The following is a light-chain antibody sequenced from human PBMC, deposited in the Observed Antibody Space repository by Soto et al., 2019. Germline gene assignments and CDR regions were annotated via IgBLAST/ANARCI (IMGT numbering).Light chain of an antibody. V-gene: IGLV2-14*03. J-gene: IGLJ1*01. CDR2: NVS. CDR1: SSDVGGYNS. CDR3: SSYTSSKTYV. Sequence: QSVLTQPASVSGSPGQSIAISCTGTSSDVGGYNSVSWYQQHPGKTPKLMIYNVSNRPSRVSDRFSGSKSGNPASLTISGLKAEDEADYYCSSYTSSKTYVLGTGTRVTVL.